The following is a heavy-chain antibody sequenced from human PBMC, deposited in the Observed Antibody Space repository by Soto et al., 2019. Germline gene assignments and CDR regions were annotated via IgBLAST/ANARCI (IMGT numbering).Heavy chain of an antibody. D-gene: IGHD2-15*01. V-gene: IGHV3-23*01. CDR1: GFTFSTYA. J-gene: IGHJ4*02. CDR3: AKDQVAGGYYFDY. Sequence: EVQLLESGGGLVRPGGSLRLSCAASGFTFSTYAMSWVRQAPGKGLEWVSGIIASGGNTYYADSVKGRFSISRDNSKNLVYLQMNSLRVEDSAIYYCAKDQVAGGYYFDYWGQGTLVTVSS. CDR2: IIASGGNT.